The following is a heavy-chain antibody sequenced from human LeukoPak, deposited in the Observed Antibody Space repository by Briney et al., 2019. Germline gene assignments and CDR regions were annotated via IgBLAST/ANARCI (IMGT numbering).Heavy chain of an antibody. CDR2: IRNKANSYTT. CDR1: GFTFSDHY. V-gene: IGHV3-72*01. J-gene: IGHJ4*02. CDR3: ARGYGSGPFYFDY. Sequence: GGSLRLSCAASGFTFSDHYMDWVRQAPGKGLEWVARIRNKANSYTTEYAASVKGRFTIARDDSKTSLFLQMNSLKTEDTAVYYCARGYGSGPFYFDYWGQGTLVTVSS. D-gene: IGHD3-10*01.